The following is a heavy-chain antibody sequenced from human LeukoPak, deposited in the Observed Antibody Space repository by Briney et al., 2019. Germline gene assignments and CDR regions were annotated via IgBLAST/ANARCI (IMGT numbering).Heavy chain of an antibody. CDR1: GFTFRSYA. J-gene: IGHJ4*02. D-gene: IGHD5-18*01. Sequence: PGRSLRLSCAASGFTFRSYAMHWVRQAPGKGLEWVAVISYDGSNKYYADSVKGRFTISRDNSKNTLYLQMNSLRAEDTAVYYCARDQRIQLWLLNGLFLKDYWGQGTLVTVSS. CDR3: ARDQRIQLWLLNGLFLKDY. CDR2: ISYDGSNK. V-gene: IGHV3-30*04.